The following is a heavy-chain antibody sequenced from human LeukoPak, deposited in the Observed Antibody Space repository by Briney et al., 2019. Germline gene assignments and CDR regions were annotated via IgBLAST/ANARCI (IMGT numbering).Heavy chain of an antibody. D-gene: IGHD7-27*01. CDR1: GGSISSGDYY. Sequence: MASETLSLTCTVSGGSISSGDYYWSWIRQVPGKGLEWVSYIGLTDTTIYYADSLKGRFAISRDNAKNSLYLHMHSLRAEDTAIYYCARLKLGYWYFDLWGRGTLLTVSS. CDR3: ARLKLGYWYFDL. V-gene: IGHV3-11*01. CDR2: IGLTDTTI. J-gene: IGHJ2*01.